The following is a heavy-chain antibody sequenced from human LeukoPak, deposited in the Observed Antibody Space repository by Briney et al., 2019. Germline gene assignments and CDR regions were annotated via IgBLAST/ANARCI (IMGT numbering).Heavy chain of an antibody. J-gene: IGHJ4*02. CDR1: GFTFSNYW. V-gene: IGHV3-74*01. Sequence: GGSLRLSCAASGFTFSNYWVHWVRQASGKGLVWVSRINRDGSTTNYADSVKGRFTVSRDNAKNTLNLQMNSLGAEDTAVYYCARDKKSGESSEIDYWGQGTLVTVSS. CDR2: INRDGSTT. D-gene: IGHD3-10*01. CDR3: ARDKKSGESSEIDY.